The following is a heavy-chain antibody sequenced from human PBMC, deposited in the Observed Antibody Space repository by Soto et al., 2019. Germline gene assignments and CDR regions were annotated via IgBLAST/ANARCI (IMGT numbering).Heavy chain of an antibody. CDR2: INGDGRTT. CDR1: GFTFSNYW. D-gene: IGHD2-2*01. CDR3: ARAGLGYCTSTSCHPGLDI. V-gene: IGHV3-74*01. J-gene: IGHJ3*02. Sequence: PGGSLRLSCAASGFTFSNYWMHWVRQAPGRGLEWVSRINGDGRTTIYADSVKGRFTISRDNAKNTLYLQMNSLRAEDTAVYYCARAGLGYCTSTSCHPGLDIWGQGTMVTVSS.